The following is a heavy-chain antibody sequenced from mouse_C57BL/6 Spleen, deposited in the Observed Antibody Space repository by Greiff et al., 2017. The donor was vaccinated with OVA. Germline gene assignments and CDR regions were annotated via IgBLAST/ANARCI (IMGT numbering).Heavy chain of an antibody. CDR2: IHPNSGST. Sequence: QVQLQQSGAELVKPGASVKLSCKASGYTFTSYWMHWVKQRPGQGLEWIGMIHPNSGSTNYNEKFKSKATLTVDKSSSKAYMQLSSLTSEDSAVYYCARSPNSYFDYWGQGTTLTVSS. V-gene: IGHV1-64*01. CDR3: ARSPNSYFDY. D-gene: IGHD4-1*01. CDR1: GYTFTSYW. J-gene: IGHJ2*01.